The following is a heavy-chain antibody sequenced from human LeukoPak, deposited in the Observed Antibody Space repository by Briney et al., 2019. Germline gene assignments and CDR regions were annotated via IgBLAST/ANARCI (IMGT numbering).Heavy chain of an antibody. CDR3: AKPITISGATDAFDI. CDR1: GFSFSSYW. CDR2: IKQDGSEK. Sequence: PGGSLRLSCAASGFSFSSYWMSWVRQAPGKGLEWVANIKQDGSEKYYVDSVKGRFTISRDNAKNSLYLQMNSLRAEDTAVYYCAKPITISGATDAFDIWGQGTMVTVSS. D-gene: IGHD3-3*01. V-gene: IGHV3-7*01. J-gene: IGHJ3*02.